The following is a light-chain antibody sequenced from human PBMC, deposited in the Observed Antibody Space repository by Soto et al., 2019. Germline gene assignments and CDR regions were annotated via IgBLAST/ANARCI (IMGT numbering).Light chain of an antibody. CDR3: LQYYSYPRT. CDR2: AAS. Sequence: AIRMTQSPSSLSASTGDRVTITCRASQGISSYLAWYQQKPGKAPKLLIYAASTLQSGVPSRFSGSGSGTDFTLTFSCLQSEDFATYYCLQYYSYPRTFGGGTKVEIK. J-gene: IGKJ4*01. CDR1: QGISSY. V-gene: IGKV1-8*01.